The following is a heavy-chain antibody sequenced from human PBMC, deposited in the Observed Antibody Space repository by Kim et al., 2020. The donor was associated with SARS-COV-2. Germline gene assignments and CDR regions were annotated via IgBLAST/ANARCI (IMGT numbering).Heavy chain of an antibody. J-gene: IGHJ4*02. CDR1: GYTFTSYD. D-gene: IGHD4-17*01. CDR3: ARGPPMSVTTVVTDNHFDY. CDR2: MNPNSGNT. Sequence: ASVKVSCKASGYTFTSYDINWVRQATGQGLEWMGWMNPNSGNTGYAQKFQGRVTMTRNTSISTAYMELSSLRSEDTAVYYCARGPPMSVTTVVTDNHFDYWGQGTLVTVSS. V-gene: IGHV1-8*01.